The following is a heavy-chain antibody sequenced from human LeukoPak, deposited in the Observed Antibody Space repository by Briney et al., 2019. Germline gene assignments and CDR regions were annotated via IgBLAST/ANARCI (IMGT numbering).Heavy chain of an antibody. J-gene: IGHJ6*02. CDR3: ARDPVSSGWPYYYYYYGMDV. D-gene: IGHD6-19*01. V-gene: IGHV3-30-3*01. CDR1: GFTFSSYA. Sequence: GGSLRLSCAASGFTFSSYAMHWVRQAPGKGLEWVAVISYDGSNKHYADSVKGRFTISRDNSKNTLYLQMNSLRAEDTAVYYCARDPVSSGWPYYYYYYGMDVWGQGTTVTVSS. CDR2: ISYDGSNK.